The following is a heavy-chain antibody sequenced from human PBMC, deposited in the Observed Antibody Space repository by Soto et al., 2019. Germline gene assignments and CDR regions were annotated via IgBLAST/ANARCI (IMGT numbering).Heavy chain of an antibody. CDR2: IVPILDKT. J-gene: IGHJ5*02. V-gene: IGHV1-69*08. CDR3: ARAVSNQVPAPLGS. Sequence: QVQLVPSGAEVKKPGSSVKVPCKVSGGTFSSYTITWVRQTPGQGLEWMGRIVPILDKTNYAPEFQGRLTVAADKSSPTACMELSGLRFEDSAMYYSARAVSNQVPAPLGSWGQGTLVTVSS. D-gene: IGHD2-2*01. CDR1: GGTFSSYT.